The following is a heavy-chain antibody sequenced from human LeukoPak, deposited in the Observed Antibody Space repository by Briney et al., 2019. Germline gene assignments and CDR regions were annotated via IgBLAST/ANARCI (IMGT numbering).Heavy chain of an antibody. V-gene: IGHV3-30*02. J-gene: IGHJ4*02. CDR3: AKSGDGYRFDY. CDR1: GFTFSSGG. CDR2: IRHDGSKK. Sequence: PGGSLRLSCAASGFTFSSGGMPWVRQAPGKGREWVAFIRHDGSKKYYADSVKGRFTTSRDNSKNTLDLQMNSLRPEDTAVYYCAKSGDGYRFDYWGQGTLVTVSS. D-gene: IGHD5-24*01.